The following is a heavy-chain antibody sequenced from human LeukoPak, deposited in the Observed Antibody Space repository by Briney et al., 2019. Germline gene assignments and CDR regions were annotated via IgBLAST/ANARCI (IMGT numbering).Heavy chain of an antibody. CDR2: IRSSSRYI. V-gene: IGHV3-21*01. CDR3: ARAQGHAFDL. J-gene: IGHJ3*01. CDR1: GFTFSNYA. Sequence: GGSLRLSCAASGFTFSNYALNWVRQAPGKGLEWVSCIRSSSRYIYYADSVKGRFTISRDNANNSLYLRMNSLRAEDTAVYYCARAQGHAFDLWGQGTMVSVSS.